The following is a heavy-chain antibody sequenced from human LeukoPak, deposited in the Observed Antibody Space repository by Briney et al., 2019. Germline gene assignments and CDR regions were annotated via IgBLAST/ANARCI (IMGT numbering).Heavy chain of an antibody. CDR3: AKDSTDSGSYRAGYFDY. Sequence: PGGSLRLSCAASGFTFDDYAMHWVRQAPGKGLEWVSGISWNSGSIGYADSVKGRFTISRDNAKNSLYLQMNSLGAEDTALYYCAKDSTDSGSYRAGYFDYWGQGTLVTVSS. J-gene: IGHJ4*02. CDR2: ISWNSGSI. CDR1: GFTFDDYA. V-gene: IGHV3-9*01. D-gene: IGHD1-26*01.